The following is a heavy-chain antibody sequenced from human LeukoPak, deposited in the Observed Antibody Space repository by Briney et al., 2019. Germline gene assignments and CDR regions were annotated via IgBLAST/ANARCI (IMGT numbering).Heavy chain of an antibody. CDR1: GYTFTNYW. Sequence: GESLKISCEGSGYTFTNYWIAWVRQMPGEGLEWMGLICPGDSDTRYNPSFQGQVTFSADKSISTAYLQWSSLRASDTAMYYCARQGHNEYYFWGQGTLVTVSS. V-gene: IGHV5-51*01. CDR2: ICPGDSDT. CDR3: ARQGHNEYYF. J-gene: IGHJ4*02. D-gene: IGHD2/OR15-2a*01.